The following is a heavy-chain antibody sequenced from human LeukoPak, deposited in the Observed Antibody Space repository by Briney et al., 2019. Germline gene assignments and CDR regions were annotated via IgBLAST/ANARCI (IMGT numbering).Heavy chain of an antibody. D-gene: IGHD1-26*01. J-gene: IGHJ4*02. CDR1: GFTFSSHA. Sequence: GGSLRLSCTPSGFTFSSHAMSWVRQAPGKGLEWVSGISGNGAGTYYGDSVKGRFTISRDNSKNTLYLQMNSLRAEDTAVYYWAKVSLGSSEQGFGLWGQGTLVTVSS. V-gene: IGHV3-23*02. CDR2: ISGNGAGT. CDR3: AKVSLGSSEQGFGL.